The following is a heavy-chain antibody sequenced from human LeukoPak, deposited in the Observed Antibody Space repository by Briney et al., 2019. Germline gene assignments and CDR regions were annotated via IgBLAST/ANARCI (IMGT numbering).Heavy chain of an antibody. V-gene: IGHV1-2*02. D-gene: IGHD2-21*01. J-gene: IGHJ4*02. CDR1: GYTFTGYY. Sequence: ASVKVSCKASGYTFTGYYMHWVRQAPGQGLEWMGWINPNSGGTNYAQKFQGRVTMTRDTSISTAYMELSRLRSDDTAVYYCARDPPSPVIDFESWGQGTLITVSS. CDR2: INPNSGGT. CDR3: ARDPPSPVIDFES.